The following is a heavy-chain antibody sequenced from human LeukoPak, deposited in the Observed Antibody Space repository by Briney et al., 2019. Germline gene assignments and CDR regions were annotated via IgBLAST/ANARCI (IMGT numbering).Heavy chain of an antibody. V-gene: IGHV3-21*01. CDR2: ISSSSYI. CDR1: GFTFSSYS. Sequence: GGSLRLSCAASGFTFSSYSMNWVRQAPGKGLEWVSSISSSSYIYYADSVMGRFTITRDNAKNSLYLQMRGLRAEDTAVYYCARDLGFDYWGQGTLVTVSS. D-gene: IGHD3-16*01. CDR3: ARDLGFDY. J-gene: IGHJ4*02.